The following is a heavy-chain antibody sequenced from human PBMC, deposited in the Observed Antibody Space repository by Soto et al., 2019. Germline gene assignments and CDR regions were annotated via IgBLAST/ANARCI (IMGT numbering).Heavy chain of an antibody. J-gene: IGHJ3*02. CDR3: ARAAYSSSWFALNAFDI. CDR2: IYPGDSDT. V-gene: IGHV5-51*01. D-gene: IGHD6-13*01. Sequence: KGLEWMGIIYPGDSDTRYSPSFQGQVTISADKSISTAYLQWSSLKASDTAMYYCARAAYSSSWFALNAFDIWGQRI.